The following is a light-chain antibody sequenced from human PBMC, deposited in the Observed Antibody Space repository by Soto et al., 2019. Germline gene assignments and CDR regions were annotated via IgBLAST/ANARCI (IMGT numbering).Light chain of an antibody. CDR2: AAS. Sequence: DIQMTQSPSTLSASVGDTVTITCRASQSVSQWLAWYQQKPGRAPKLLIYAASSLQSGVPSRFRGSGSGTDFTLTISSLQPEDFATYYCQQSYSTPTWTFGQGTKVDIK. CDR3: QQSYSTPTWT. J-gene: IGKJ1*01. CDR1: QSVSQW. V-gene: IGKV1-39*01.